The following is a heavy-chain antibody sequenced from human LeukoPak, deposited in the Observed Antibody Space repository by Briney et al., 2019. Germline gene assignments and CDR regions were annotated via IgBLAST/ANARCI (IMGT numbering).Heavy chain of an antibody. CDR2: TYYRSKWYN. CDR3: ARLVGQLERRRLKFDY. CDR1: GDSVSSNSAA. D-gene: IGHD1-1*01. V-gene: IGHV6-1*01. Sequence: SQTLSLTCAISGDSVSSNSAAWNWIRQSPSRGLEWLGRTYYRSKWYNDYAVSVKSRITINPDTSRNQFSLKLSSVTAADTAVYYCARLVGQLERRRLKFDYWGQGTLVTVSS. J-gene: IGHJ4*02.